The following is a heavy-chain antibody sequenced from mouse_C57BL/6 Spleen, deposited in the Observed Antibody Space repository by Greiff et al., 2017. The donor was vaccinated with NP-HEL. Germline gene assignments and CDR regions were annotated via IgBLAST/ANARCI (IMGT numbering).Heavy chain of an antibody. Sequence: QVQLQQPGAELVKPGASVKLSCKASGYTFTSYWMQWVKQRPGQGLEWIGEIDPSDSYTNYNRKFKGKATLTVDTSSSTAYMQLSSLTSEDSAVYYCARSDDGPACSMDWGTGTTVTVSS. CDR1: GYTFTSYW. CDR3: ARSDDGPACSMD. D-gene: IGHD2-3*01. CDR2: IDPSDSYT. J-gene: IGHJ1*03. V-gene: IGHV1-50*01.